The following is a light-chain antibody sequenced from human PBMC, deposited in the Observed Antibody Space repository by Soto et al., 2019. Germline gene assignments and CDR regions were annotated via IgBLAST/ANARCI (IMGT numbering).Light chain of an antibody. V-gene: IGLV2-14*01. CDR3: SSYRSSNTLLYV. CDR2: EVN. J-gene: IGLJ1*01. CDR1: SSDVGYHNY. Sequence: QSVLTQPASVSGSPGQSITISCTGNSSDVGYHNYVSWYRQHPGKAPRLMIYEVNNRPSGVSNRFSGSKSGNTASLTISGLQAEDEADYYCSSYRSSNTLLYVFGTGTKVTVL.